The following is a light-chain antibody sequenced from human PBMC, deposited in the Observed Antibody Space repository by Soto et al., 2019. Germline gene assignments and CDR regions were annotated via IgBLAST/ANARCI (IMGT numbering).Light chain of an antibody. V-gene: IGLV3-21*04. CDR1: NIGTKS. CDR3: QVWDSSSDYVI. Sequence: SYELTQPPSVSVAPGKTASITCGGNNIGTKSVHWYQQKPGQAPVVVIYYDSDRPSGIPERFSCSNSGNTATLTISRVEAGDEADYYCQVWDSSSDYVIFGGGTKVTVL. CDR2: YDS. J-gene: IGLJ2*01.